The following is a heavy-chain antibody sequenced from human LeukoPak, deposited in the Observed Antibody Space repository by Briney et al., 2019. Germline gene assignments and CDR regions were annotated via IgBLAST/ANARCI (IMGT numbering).Heavy chain of an antibody. J-gene: IGHJ4*02. D-gene: IGHD6-19*01. Sequence: SETLSLTCTVSGGSISTYYWSWIRQPPGKGLEWIGCIYYSGSTNYNPSLKSRVTISVDTSKNQFSLKLSSVTAADTAVYYCARDSSAYYSDYWGQGTLVTVSS. CDR2: IYYSGST. V-gene: IGHV4-59*01. CDR1: GGSISTYY. CDR3: ARDSSAYYSDY.